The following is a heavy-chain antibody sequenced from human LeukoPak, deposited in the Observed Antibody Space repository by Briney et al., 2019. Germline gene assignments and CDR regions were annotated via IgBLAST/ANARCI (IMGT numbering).Heavy chain of an antibody. V-gene: IGHV3-30*04. CDR3: ARAVMVYAQGDWFDP. Sequence: PGGSLTLSCAASGFSFSSDAMHWVRQAPGKGLEWVAVIWYDGSNKYYADYVKGRFTISRDNSKNTLYLQMNSLRAEDTAVYYCARAVMVYAQGDWFDPWGQGTLVTVSS. CDR2: IWYDGSNK. J-gene: IGHJ5*02. CDR1: GFSFSSDA. D-gene: IGHD2-8*01.